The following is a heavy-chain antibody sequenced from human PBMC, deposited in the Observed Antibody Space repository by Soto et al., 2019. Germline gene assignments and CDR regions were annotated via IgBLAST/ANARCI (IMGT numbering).Heavy chain of an antibody. D-gene: IGHD6-13*01. Sequence: GGSLRLSCAASGFTFSSYGMHWVRQAPGKGLEWVAVISYDGSNKYYADSVKGRFTISRDNSKNTLYLQMNSLRAEDTAVYYCAKDIAAADWFAEYFQHWGQGTLVTVSS. CDR3: AKDIAAADWFAEYFQH. CDR2: ISYDGSNK. J-gene: IGHJ1*01. CDR1: GFTFSSYG. V-gene: IGHV3-30*18.